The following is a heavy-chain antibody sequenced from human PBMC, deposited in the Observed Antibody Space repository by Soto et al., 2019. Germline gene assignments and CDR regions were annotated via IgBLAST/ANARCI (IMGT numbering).Heavy chain of an antibody. D-gene: IGHD1-26*01. Sequence: QVQLQQWGAGLLKPSETLSLICAVYGGSFSGYYWSWIRQPPGKGLEWIGEINHSGSTNYNPSLKSRFTLSVDTSKNQFSQKLSSVTAADTAVYYCARGRNLGGTYLDYWGQGTLVTVSS. CDR3: ARGRNLGGTYLDY. CDR1: GGSFSGYY. V-gene: IGHV4-34*01. CDR2: INHSGST. J-gene: IGHJ4*02.